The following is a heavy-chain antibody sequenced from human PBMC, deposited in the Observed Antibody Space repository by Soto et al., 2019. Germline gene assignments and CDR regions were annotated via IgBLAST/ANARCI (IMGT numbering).Heavy chain of an antibody. CDR1: GFAFSDSA. CDR3: TRHRIIWANHMTAAVSNDGFDI. CDR2: IKDKGNNYAI. Sequence: GSLRLSCVASGFAFSDSAIHWVRQSSGKGLEWVGRIKDKGNNYAIAYAASVTGRFTVSRDDSKNTAYLQINSLKIEDTAIYFCTRHRIIWANHMTAAVSNDGFDIWGQGTMVTVSS. J-gene: IGHJ3*02. D-gene: IGHD2-21*02. V-gene: IGHV3-73*01.